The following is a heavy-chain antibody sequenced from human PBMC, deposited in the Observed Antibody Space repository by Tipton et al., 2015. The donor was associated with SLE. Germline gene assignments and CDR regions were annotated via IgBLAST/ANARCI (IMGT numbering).Heavy chain of an antibody. D-gene: IGHD3-22*01. CDR2: IYYSGST. V-gene: IGHV4-59*01. CDR3: ATYDKAPY. Sequence: TLSLTCTVSGGSISSYYWSWIRQPPGKGLEWIEYIYYSGSTNYNPSLNSRVTISVDTSKNQFSLKLSSVTAANTAVYYCATYDKAPYWGQGTLVTGSS. CDR1: GGSISSYY. J-gene: IGHJ4*02.